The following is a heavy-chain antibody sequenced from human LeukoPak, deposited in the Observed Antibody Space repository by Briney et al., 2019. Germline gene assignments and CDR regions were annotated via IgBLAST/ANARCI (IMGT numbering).Heavy chain of an antibody. CDR1: GYTFTSHD. D-gene: IGHD3-16*01. CDR3: AVGWRAVTYYFDY. J-gene: IGHJ4*02. Sequence: ASVKVSCKASGYTFTSHDVNWLRQATGQGLEWLGWMNPNSGHTGFAQKFQGRVTMTRDTSTSTVYMELSSLRSEDTAVYYCAVGWRAVTYYFDYWGQGTLVTVSS. CDR2: MNPNSGHT. V-gene: IGHV1-8*01.